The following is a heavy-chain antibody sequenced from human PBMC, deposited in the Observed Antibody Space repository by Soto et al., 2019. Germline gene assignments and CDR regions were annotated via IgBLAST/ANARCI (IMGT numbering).Heavy chain of an antibody. J-gene: IGHJ4*02. CDR2: INSDASII. CDR1: GITFRSYW. Sequence: EVQLVESGGGLVQPGGSLRLSCAVSGITFRSYWMHWVRQAPGKGLGWVSHINSDASIINYADCVKGRFTISRDNARNPLYLQMNSLRVDDTAIYYCASDAAAGLKFWGQGTVVTVSS. CDR3: ASDAAAGLKF. D-gene: IGHD6-13*01. V-gene: IGHV3-74*01.